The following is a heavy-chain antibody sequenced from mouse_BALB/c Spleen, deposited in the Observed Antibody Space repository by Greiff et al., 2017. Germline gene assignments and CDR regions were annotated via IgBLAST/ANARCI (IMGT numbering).Heavy chain of an antibody. D-gene: IGHD2-3*01. Sequence: EVQLQESGGGLVKPGGSLKLSCAASGFTFSSYAMSWVRQTPEKRLEWVASISSGGSTYYPDSVKGRFTISRDNARNILYLQMSSLRSEDTAMYYCARSGYYEDAMDYWGQGTSVTVSS. CDR2: ISSGGST. CDR3: ARSGYYEDAMDY. V-gene: IGHV5-6-5*01. J-gene: IGHJ4*01. CDR1: GFTFSSYA.